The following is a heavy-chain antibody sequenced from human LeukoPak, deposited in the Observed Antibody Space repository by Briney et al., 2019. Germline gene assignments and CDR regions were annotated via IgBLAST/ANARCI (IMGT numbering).Heavy chain of an antibody. Sequence: ASVKVSCKASGYTFTAYYMHWVRQAPGQGLEWMGWMNPNSGNTGYAQKFQGRVTIARNTSISTAYMELSSLRSEDTAVYYCASSEDYGGFDYWGQGTLVTVSS. CDR2: MNPNSGNT. V-gene: IGHV1-8*03. CDR1: GYTFTAYY. CDR3: ASSEDYGGFDY. J-gene: IGHJ4*02. D-gene: IGHD4-17*01.